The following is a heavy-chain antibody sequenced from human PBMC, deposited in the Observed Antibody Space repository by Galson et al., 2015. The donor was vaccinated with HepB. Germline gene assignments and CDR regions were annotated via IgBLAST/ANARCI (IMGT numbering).Heavy chain of an antibody. CDR1: GFTFSSYT. D-gene: IGHD3-10*02. Sequence: SLRLSCAASGFTFSSYTMNWVRQAPGKGLEWLTLISKTGSPHYAESIRGRFFVARDDSRNTLYLQMNNVRLDGTAVYYCARDRDCSKSVYNMLPYWGQGTLVTVSS. CDR3: ARDRDCSKSVYNMLPY. V-gene: IGHV3-30*04. CDR2: ISKTGSP. J-gene: IGHJ4*02.